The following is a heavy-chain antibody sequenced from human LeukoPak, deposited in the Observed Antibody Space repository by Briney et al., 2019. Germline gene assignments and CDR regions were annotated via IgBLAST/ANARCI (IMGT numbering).Heavy chain of an antibody. Sequence: GGSLRLSCAASGFTFSSYEMNWVRQAPGKGLEWVSGISWNSGSIGYADSVKGRFTISRDNAKNSLYLQMNSLRAEDTALYYCAKDRSYWNDATLDYWGQGTLVTVSS. V-gene: IGHV3-9*01. D-gene: IGHD1-1*01. CDR1: GFTFSSYE. J-gene: IGHJ4*02. CDR2: ISWNSGSI. CDR3: AKDRSYWNDATLDY.